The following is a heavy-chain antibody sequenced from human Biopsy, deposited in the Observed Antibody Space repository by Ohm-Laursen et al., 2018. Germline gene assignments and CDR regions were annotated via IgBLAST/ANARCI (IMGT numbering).Heavy chain of an antibody. CDR2: INPNSGGT. V-gene: IGHV1-2*02. CDR3: ARGGLNYWYFDL. Sequence: ASVKVSCKASGYTFTSYAISWVRQAPGQGLEWMGWINPNSGGTNYAQKFQGRVTMTRDTSMSTAYMELNRLRSDDTAVYYCARGGLNYWYFDLWGRGTLVTASS. J-gene: IGHJ2*01. D-gene: IGHD1-26*01. CDR1: GYTFTSYA.